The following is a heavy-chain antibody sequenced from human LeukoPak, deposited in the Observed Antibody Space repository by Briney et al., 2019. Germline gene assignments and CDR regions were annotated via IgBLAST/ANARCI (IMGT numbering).Heavy chain of an antibody. CDR3: TKDQYGDYGAN. D-gene: IGHD4-17*01. CDR1: GFTFSSYA. Sequence: PGGSLRLSCAASGFTFSSYAMSWVRQAPGKGLEWVSAISGSGGSTYYADSVKGRFTISRDNSKNTLYLQMNSLRAEDTAVYSCTKDQYGDYGANWGQGTLVTVYS. V-gene: IGHV3-23*01. J-gene: IGHJ4*02. CDR2: ISGSGGST.